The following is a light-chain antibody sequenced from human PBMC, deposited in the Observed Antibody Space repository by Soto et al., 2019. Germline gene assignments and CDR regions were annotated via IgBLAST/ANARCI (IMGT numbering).Light chain of an antibody. CDR1: QSVSSY. Sequence: EIQLTQSPSTLSLSPGERATLSCRASQSVSSYLAWYQQKPGQAPKLLIYDASNRPTGIPARFSGSGSGTDFTLTISSLEPEDFAVYYCQHRRNWPPYTFGQGTKLEIK. CDR3: QHRRNWPPYT. V-gene: IGKV3-11*01. CDR2: DAS. J-gene: IGKJ2*01.